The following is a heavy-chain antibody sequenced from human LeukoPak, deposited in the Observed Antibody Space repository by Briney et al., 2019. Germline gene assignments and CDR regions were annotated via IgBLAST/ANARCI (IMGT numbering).Heavy chain of an antibody. Sequence: SGTLCLSCAASGGSFRGYWWRWIRQAPGKGLEWMGDIKEDGSTNYHPSLKSRVTISVDTSKSQFSLKLSSVTAADTAVYYCARGIDYYGSGSYYNPLDYWSQGTLVTVYS. CDR1: GGSFRGYW. D-gene: IGHD3-10*01. CDR2: IKEDGST. J-gene: IGHJ4*02. V-gene: IGHV4-34*01. CDR3: ARGIDYYGSGSYYNPLDY.